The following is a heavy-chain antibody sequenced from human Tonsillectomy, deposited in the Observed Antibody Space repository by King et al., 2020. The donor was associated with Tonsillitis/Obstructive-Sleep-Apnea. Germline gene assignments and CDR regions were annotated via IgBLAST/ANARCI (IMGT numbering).Heavy chain of an antibody. D-gene: IGHD2-2*01. CDR1: GFTVSSNY. CDR3: ARDRESTSSWVAFDI. J-gene: IGHJ3*02. V-gene: IGHV3-53*04. CDR2: LYSGGST. Sequence: QLVQSGGGWVQPGGSLRLSCAASGFTVSSNYMNWVRQAPGKGLEWVSLLYSGGSTYYEDSVKSRFTISRDNSKNTLYLQMNSLRAEDTAVYYCARDRESTSSWVAFDIWGQGTMVTVSS.